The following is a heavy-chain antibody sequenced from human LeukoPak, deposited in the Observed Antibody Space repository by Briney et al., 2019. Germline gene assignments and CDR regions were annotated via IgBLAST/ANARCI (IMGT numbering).Heavy chain of an antibody. D-gene: IGHD3-10*01. CDR1: GFTFSSYW. Sequence: GGSLRLSCAASGFTFSSYWMSWVRQAPGKGLEWVANIKQDGSEKYYVDSVKGRFTISRDNAKNSLYLQMNSLRAEDTALYYCAKEGVGHRGAYGAFDIWGQGTMVTVSS. CDR2: IKQDGSEK. V-gene: IGHV3-7*03. CDR3: AKEGVGHRGAYGAFDI. J-gene: IGHJ3*02.